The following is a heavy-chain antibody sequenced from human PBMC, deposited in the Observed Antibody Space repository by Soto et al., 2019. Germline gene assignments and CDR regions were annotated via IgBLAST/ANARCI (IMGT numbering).Heavy chain of an antibody. D-gene: IGHD5-12*01. CDR2: IYDSGSS. Sequence: SETLSLTCTVSGGSVSSGDYFWSWIRQPPGKGLEWIGYIYDSGSSYYNPSLKSRVTMSVDTSKNQFSLKLRSVTAADTAVYYCAREKGYISGPKNFDSWGQGTLVTVSS. J-gene: IGHJ4*02. CDR1: GGSVSSGDYF. V-gene: IGHV4-30-4*01. CDR3: AREKGYISGPKNFDS.